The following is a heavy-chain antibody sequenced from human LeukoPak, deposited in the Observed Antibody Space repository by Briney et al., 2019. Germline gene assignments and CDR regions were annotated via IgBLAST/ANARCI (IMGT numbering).Heavy chain of an antibody. D-gene: IGHD2-15*01. CDR2: IIPILGIA. CDR1: GGTFSSYA. Sequence: ASVKVSCKASGGTFSSYAISWVRQAPGQGLEWMGRIIPILGIANYAQKFQGRVTTTADKSTSTAYMELSSLRSEDTAVYYCASSMGGQGAFDIWGQGTMVTVSS. V-gene: IGHV1-69*04. CDR3: ASSMGGQGAFDI. J-gene: IGHJ3*02.